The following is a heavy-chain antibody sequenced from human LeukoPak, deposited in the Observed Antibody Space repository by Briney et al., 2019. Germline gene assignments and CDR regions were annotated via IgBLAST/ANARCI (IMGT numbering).Heavy chain of an antibody. CDR2: IKQDGSEK. J-gene: IGHJ4*02. D-gene: IGHD3-3*01. Sequence: GGSLRLSCAASGFTFSSYWMSWVRQAPGKGLEWVANIKQDGSEKYYVDSVKGQFTISRDNAKNSLYLQMNSLRAEDTAVYYCAREGISGPNFWSGSSPSDWGQGTLVTVSS. V-gene: IGHV3-7*01. CDR3: AREGISGPNFWSGSSPSD. CDR1: GFTFSSYW.